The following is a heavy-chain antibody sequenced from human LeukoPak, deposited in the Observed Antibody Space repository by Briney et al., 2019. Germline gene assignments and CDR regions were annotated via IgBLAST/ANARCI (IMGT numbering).Heavy chain of an antibody. J-gene: IGHJ3*02. CDR2: IIPIFGTA. D-gene: IGHD1/OR15-1a*01. CDR1: GYTFTSYG. CDR3: ARLPFYPYNWNTYSPVDAFDI. Sequence: ASVKVSCKASGYTFTSYGISWVRQAPGQGLEWMGGIIPIFGTANYAQKFQGRVTITADESTSTAYMELSSLRSEDTAVYYCARLPFYPYNWNTYSPVDAFDIWGQGTMVTVSS. V-gene: IGHV1-69*13.